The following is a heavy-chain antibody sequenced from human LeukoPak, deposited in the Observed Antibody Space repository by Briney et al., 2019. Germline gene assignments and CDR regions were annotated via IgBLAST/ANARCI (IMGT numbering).Heavy chain of an antibody. J-gene: IGHJ6*03. CDR1: GGSISSGSYY. CDR2: IYTSGST. Sequence: SETLSLTCTVSGGSISSGSYYWSWIRQPAGKGLEWIGRIYTSGSTNYNPSLKSRVTISVDTSKNQFSLKLSSVTAADTAVYYCARGARATAAGGYYYMDVWGKGTTVTISS. V-gene: IGHV4-61*02. D-gene: IGHD5-12*01. CDR3: ARGARATAAGGYYYMDV.